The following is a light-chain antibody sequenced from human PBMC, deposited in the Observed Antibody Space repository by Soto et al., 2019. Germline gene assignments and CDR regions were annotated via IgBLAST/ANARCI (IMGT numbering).Light chain of an antibody. Sequence: QSVLTQPASVSGSPGQSITISCTGTSSDVGSQNLVSWYQQHPGKAPKLMIYEGTKRTSGVSNRFSGSKSGNTASLTISGLQAEDEADYYCSPYAGSSNVFGTGTKVTAL. V-gene: IGLV2-14*02. CDR1: SSDVGSQNL. CDR3: SPYAGSSNV. J-gene: IGLJ1*01. CDR2: EGT.